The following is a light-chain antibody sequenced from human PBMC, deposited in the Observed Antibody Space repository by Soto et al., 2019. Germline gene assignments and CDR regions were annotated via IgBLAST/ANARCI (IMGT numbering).Light chain of an antibody. V-gene: IGKV3-15*01. J-gene: IGKJ4*01. CDR2: GAT. CDR1: QSVSNN. CDR3: QQHNDWPLT. Sequence: EIVMTQSPVTQSVSPGERVTLSCRASQSVSNNLAWYQQKPGQAPRLLIYGATATATGIPARFSGSGSGTEFTLTISSLQSEDFAVYYCQQHNDWPLTFGGGTKVEIK.